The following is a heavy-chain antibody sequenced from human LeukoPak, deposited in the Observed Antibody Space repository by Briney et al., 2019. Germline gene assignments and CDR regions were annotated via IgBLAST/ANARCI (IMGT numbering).Heavy chain of an antibody. J-gene: IGHJ4*02. CDR2: IYSGGAT. Sequence: GGSLRLSCAASGFTVSNNYMRWVRQAPGKGLEWVSLIYSGGATFYADAVKGRFTISRDGSKNTLYPQMNSLRAEDTAVYYCAGDPPAVAANTYGWGQGTLVTVSS. CDR3: AGDPPAVAANTYG. V-gene: IGHV3-66*01. CDR1: GFTVSNNY. D-gene: IGHD6-6*01.